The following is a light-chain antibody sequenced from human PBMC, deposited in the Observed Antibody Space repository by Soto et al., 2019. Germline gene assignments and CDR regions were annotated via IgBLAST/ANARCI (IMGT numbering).Light chain of an antibody. Sequence: QSALTQPPSASGSPGQSVTIPCTGTSSDVGNYNYVSWYQQHPSKAPKLMIYDVTKRPSGVPDRFSGSKSGNTASLTISGLQAEDEADYYCCSYAGSYSYVFGTGTKLTVL. V-gene: IGLV2-11*01. J-gene: IGLJ1*01. CDR1: SSDVGNYNY. CDR2: DVT. CDR3: CSYAGSYSYV.